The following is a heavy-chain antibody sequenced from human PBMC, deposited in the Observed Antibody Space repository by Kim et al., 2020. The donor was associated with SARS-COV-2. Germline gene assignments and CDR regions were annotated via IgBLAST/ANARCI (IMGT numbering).Heavy chain of an antibody. Sequence: SVKVSCKASGGTFSSYTISWVRQAPGQGLEWMGRIIPILGIANYAQKFQGRVTITADKSTSTAYMELSSLRSEDTAVYYCARDRGLVSDRTWFDPWGQGTLVTVSS. V-gene: IGHV1-69*04. CDR3: ARDRGLVSDRTWFDP. J-gene: IGHJ5*02. CDR1: GGTFSSYT. D-gene: IGHD1-1*01. CDR2: IIPILGIA.